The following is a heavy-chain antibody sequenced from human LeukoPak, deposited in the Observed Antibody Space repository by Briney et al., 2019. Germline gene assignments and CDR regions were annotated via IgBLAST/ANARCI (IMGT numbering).Heavy chain of an antibody. CDR3: AIEGAVTGAGAFDV. CDR1: GYTFTTYW. D-gene: IGHD6-19*01. J-gene: IGHJ3*01. V-gene: IGHV5-10-1*04. Sequence: GESLRISCKGSGYTFTTYWISWVRQMPGKGLEWMGRIDPSDSYTSYSPSFQGQVTISADKSISTAYLQWSSLKASDTAMYYCAIEGAVTGAGAFDVWGQGTMVTVSS. CDR2: IDPSDSYT.